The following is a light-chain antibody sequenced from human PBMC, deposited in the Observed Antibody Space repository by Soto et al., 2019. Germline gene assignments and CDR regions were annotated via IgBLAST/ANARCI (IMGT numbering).Light chain of an antibody. CDR1: QSVSNN. V-gene: IGKV3-15*01. CDR3: QQYNNWPPIT. Sequence: EIMMTQSPATLSFSPGERATLSCRASQSVSNNLAWYQQRRGQAPRLLLYYASTRATGVPARFSGSGSGTEFTLTISSLQSEDSALYYCQQYNNWPPITFGQGTRLEIK. J-gene: IGKJ5*01. CDR2: YAS.